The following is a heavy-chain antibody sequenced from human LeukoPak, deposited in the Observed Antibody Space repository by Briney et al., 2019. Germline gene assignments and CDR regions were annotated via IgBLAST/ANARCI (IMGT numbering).Heavy chain of an antibody. CDR2: IYYTGST. CDR1: GGSISGYY. Sequence: SETLSLTXTVSGGSISGYYWTWIRQPPGKGLEWIGYIYYTGSTNYNPSLKSRVTISVDTSKNQFSLNLSSVTAADTALYYCARFDRDGCNLDYWGQGTLVTVSS. D-gene: IGHD5-24*01. V-gene: IGHV4-59*01. J-gene: IGHJ4*02. CDR3: ARFDRDGCNLDY.